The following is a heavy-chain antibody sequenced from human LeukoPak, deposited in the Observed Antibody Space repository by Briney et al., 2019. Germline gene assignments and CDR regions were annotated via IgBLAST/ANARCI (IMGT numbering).Heavy chain of an antibody. D-gene: IGHD4-17*01. J-gene: IGHJ6*02. Sequence: GGSLRLSCAASGFTFSSYAMSWVRQAPGKGLEWVSAISGSGGSTYYADSVKGRFTISRDNSKNTLYLQMNSLRAEDTAVYYCAKHMGYGDYAYYYGMDVWGQGTTVTVSS. V-gene: IGHV3-23*01. CDR1: GFTFSSYA. CDR3: AKHMGYGDYAYYYGMDV. CDR2: ISGSGGST.